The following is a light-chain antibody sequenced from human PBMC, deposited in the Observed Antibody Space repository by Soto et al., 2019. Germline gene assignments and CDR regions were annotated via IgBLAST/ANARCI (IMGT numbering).Light chain of an antibody. Sequence: EIVLTQSPGTLALSPGERATLSCRASQSVSSSYLAWYQQKPGQALRLLIYGASFRATGIPDKFSGSGSGTDFTLTSSRLEPEYFAVYYCQQCGSSPRTFGQGTKVDIK. J-gene: IGKJ1*01. CDR2: GAS. CDR1: QSVSSSY. V-gene: IGKV3-20*01. CDR3: QQCGSSPRT.